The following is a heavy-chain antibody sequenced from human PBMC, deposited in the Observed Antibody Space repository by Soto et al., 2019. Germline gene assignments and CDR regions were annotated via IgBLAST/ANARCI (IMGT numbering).Heavy chain of an antibody. CDR1: GFSLRDSTVS. Sequence: SGPTLVNPTQTLTLTCTFSGFSLRDSTVSVCWVRHPPVTALEWLALIYWDDDTRFTPSLQNRLTVTKDTSKNQVVLTMTNVDPEETGTYLCVHSGDYHDRSGFYNPHFDXWGPGTLVTVSX. D-gene: IGHD3-22*01. J-gene: IGHJ4*02. V-gene: IGHV2-5*02. CDR3: VHSGDYHDRSGFYNPHFDX. CDR2: IYWDDDT.